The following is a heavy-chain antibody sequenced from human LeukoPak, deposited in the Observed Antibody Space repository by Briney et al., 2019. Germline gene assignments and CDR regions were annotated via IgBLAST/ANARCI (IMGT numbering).Heavy chain of an antibody. Sequence: PGGSLRLSCAASGFTFSTYNMNWVRQAPGKGLEWVSSITSGGNYTYYADSVKGRFTTSRNNAKNSLSLQLSSLRAEDTAVYSCARGHYDILSASYKWTPDYWGQGILVTVSS. D-gene: IGHD3-9*01. V-gene: IGHV3-21*06. CDR1: GFTFSTYN. J-gene: IGHJ4*02. CDR2: ITSGGNYT. CDR3: ARGHYDILSASYKWTPDY.